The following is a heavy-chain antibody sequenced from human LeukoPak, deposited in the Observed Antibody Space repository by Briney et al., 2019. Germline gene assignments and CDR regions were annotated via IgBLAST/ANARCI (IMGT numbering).Heavy chain of an antibody. CDR1: GFTFSDAW. V-gene: IGHV3-15*01. CDR3: TTWSSHFDY. CDR2: IQSKTDGGTT. Sequence: GGSLRLSCAASGFTFSDAWMTWVRQAPGKGLECVGFIQSKTDGGTTDSATSVKGRFTVSRDDSKNTLYLQMNSLKTEDTAVYYCTTWSSHFDYWGRGTLVTVSS. J-gene: IGHJ4*02. D-gene: IGHD6-6*01.